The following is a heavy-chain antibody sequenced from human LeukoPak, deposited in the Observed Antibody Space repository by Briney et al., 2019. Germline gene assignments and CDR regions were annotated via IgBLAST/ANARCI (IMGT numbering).Heavy chain of an antibody. J-gene: IGHJ4*02. CDR2: FDPEDGET. D-gene: IGHD2-15*01. CDR3: VTGVVAATRFDY. V-gene: IGHV1-24*01. Sequence: ASVKVSCKVSGYTLTELSMHWVRQAPGKGLEWMGGFDPEDGETIYAQKFQGRVTMTEDTSTDTAYMELSSLRSEDTAVYYCVTGVVAATRFDYWGQGTLVTVSS. CDR1: GYTLTELS.